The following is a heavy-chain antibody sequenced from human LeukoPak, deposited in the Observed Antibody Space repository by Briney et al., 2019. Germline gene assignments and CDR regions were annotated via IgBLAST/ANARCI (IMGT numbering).Heavy chain of an antibody. J-gene: IGHJ4*02. Sequence: GGSLRFSCAGSGYAFSRYWMSWVRQAPGKGLGWVANIKQDGREKYYVDSVKGRFTISRDNAKNSLYLQLNSLRAEDTAVYFCARVEGGHYDSGTFDYWGQGSLVTVSS. D-gene: IGHD3-22*01. CDR3: ARVEGGHYDSGTFDY. V-gene: IGHV3-7*01. CDR1: GYAFSRYW. CDR2: IKQDGREK.